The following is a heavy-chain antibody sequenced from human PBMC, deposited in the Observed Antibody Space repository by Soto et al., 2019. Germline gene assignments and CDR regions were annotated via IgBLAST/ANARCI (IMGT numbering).Heavy chain of an antibody. J-gene: IGHJ6*02. CDR2: ISAYNGNT. Sequence: ASVKVSCKASGYTFTSYGISWVRQAPGQGLEWMGWISAYNGNTNYAQKLQGRVTMTTDTSTSTAYMELRSLRSDDTAVYYCARDISPAADQYCYYGMDVWGQGTTVTVSS. V-gene: IGHV1-18*01. D-gene: IGHD2-2*01. CDR1: GYTFTSYG. CDR3: ARDISPAADQYCYYGMDV.